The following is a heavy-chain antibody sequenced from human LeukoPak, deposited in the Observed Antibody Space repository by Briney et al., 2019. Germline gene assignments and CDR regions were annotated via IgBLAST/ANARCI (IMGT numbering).Heavy chain of an antibody. J-gene: IGHJ4*02. CDR3: ARDRENWRGLWFGELGH. CDR1: GFTVSSKY. Sequence: PGVSLRLSCAASGFTVSSKYMSWVRQAPGKGLEWVAVIYSGGSTYYADSVKGRFTVSRDNSKNTLYLQMNSLRAEDTAVYYCARDRENWRGLWFGELGHWGQGTLVTVSS. D-gene: IGHD3-10*01. V-gene: IGHV3-66*01. CDR2: IYSGGST.